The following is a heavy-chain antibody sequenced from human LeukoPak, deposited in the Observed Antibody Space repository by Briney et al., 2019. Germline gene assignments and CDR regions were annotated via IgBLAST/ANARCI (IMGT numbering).Heavy chain of an antibody. CDR1: GFTFSSYA. J-gene: IGHJ4*02. V-gene: IGHV3-23*01. Sequence: GGSLRLSCAASGFTFSSYAVSWVRQAPGKGLEWVSAISGSGGSTYYADSVKGRFTISRDNSKNTLYLQMNSLRAEDTAVYYCAKGHEAHYYDSSGYYWNFDYWGQGTLVTVSS. CDR3: AKGHEAHYYDSSGYYWNFDY. CDR2: ISGSGGST. D-gene: IGHD3-22*01.